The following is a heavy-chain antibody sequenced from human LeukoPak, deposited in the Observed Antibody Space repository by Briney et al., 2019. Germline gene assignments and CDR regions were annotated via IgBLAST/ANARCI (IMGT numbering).Heavy chain of an antibody. CDR2: INHSGST. J-gene: IGHJ3*02. Sequence: SGTLSLTCAVYGGSFSGYYWNWIRQPPGKGLEWIGEINHSGSTNYNPSIKSRVTISVDTSKNQFSLKLSSVTAAATAVYYCARREDDFWSGYYLDIWGQGTMVTVSS. D-gene: IGHD3-3*01. CDR3: ARREDDFWSGYYLDI. V-gene: IGHV4-34*01. CDR1: GGSFSGYY.